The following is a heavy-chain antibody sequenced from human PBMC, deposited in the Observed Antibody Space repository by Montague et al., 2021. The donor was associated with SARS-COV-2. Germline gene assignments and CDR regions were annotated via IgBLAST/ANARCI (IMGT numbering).Heavy chain of an antibody. CDR3: ARAKGFIVLMVYAMGAFDI. Sequence: TLSLTCTVSGGSISSGGYYWSWIRQHPGKGLEWIGYIYYSGSTYYNPSLKSRATISVDTSKNQFSLKLSSVTAADTAVYYCARAKGFIVLMVYAMGAFDIWGQGTMATVSS. CDR1: GGSISSGGYY. CDR2: IYYSGST. V-gene: IGHV4-31*03. J-gene: IGHJ3*02. D-gene: IGHD2-8*01.